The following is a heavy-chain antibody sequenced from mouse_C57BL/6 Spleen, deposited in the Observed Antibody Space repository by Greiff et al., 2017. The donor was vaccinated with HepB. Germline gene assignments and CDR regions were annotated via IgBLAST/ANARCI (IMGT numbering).Heavy chain of an antibody. V-gene: IGHV1-26*01. J-gene: IGHJ2*01. CDR3: ARRGDYDLLFDY. CDR1: GYTFTDYY. CDR2: INPNNGGT. Sequence: VQLQQSGPELVKPGASVKISCKASGYTFTDYYMNWVKQSHGKSLEWIGDINPNNGGTSYNQKFKGKATLTVDKSSSTAYMELRSLTSEDSAVYYCARRGDYDLLFDYWGQGTTLTVSS. D-gene: IGHD2-4*01.